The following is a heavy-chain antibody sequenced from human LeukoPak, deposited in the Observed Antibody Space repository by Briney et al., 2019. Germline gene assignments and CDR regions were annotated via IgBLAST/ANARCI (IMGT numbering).Heavy chain of an antibody. D-gene: IGHD3-3*01. V-gene: IGHV1-46*01. Sequence: ASVKVSCKASGYTFTTYYMHWVRQAPGQGLEWMGIINPSGGSTSYAQKFQGRVTMTRDMSTSTVYMQLSSLRSEDTAVYYCARTWYFDFWSGYYTYFDYWGQGTLVTVSS. J-gene: IGHJ4*02. CDR3: ARTWYFDFWSGYYTYFDY. CDR2: INPSGGST. CDR1: GYTFTTYY.